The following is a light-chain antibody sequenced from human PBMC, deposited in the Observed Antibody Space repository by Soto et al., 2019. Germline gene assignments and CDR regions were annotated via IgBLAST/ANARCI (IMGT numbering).Light chain of an antibody. Sequence: IQLTQSPSSLSASVGDRVTITCRASQGISSYLAWYQQRPGKAPKLLIYDASTLQSGVPSRVGGSGSGTDFTLTISRLQPEDFAVYYCQQYGTSPWTFGQGTKVEI. CDR3: QQYGTSPWT. CDR1: QGISSY. J-gene: IGKJ1*01. CDR2: DAS. V-gene: IGKV1-9*01.